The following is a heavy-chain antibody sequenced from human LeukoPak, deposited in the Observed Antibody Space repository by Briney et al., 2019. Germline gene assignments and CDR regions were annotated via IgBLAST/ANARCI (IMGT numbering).Heavy chain of an antibody. CDR2: MNPNSGNT. CDR3: VRDGYYYDSSGYYYSTFVDY. CDR1: GYTFTSYD. J-gene: IGHJ4*02. D-gene: IGHD3-22*01. Sequence: ASVKVSCKASGYTFTSYDINWVRQATGQGLEWMGWMNPNSGNTGYAQKFQGRVTMTRDTSISTAPMELSRLRSDDTAVYYCVRDGYYYDSSGYYYSTFVDYWGQGTLVTVSS. V-gene: IGHV1-8*01.